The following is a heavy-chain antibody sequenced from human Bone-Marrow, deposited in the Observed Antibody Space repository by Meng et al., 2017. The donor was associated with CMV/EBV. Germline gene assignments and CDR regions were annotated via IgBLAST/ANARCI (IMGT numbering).Heavy chain of an antibody. V-gene: IGHV1-69*02. D-gene: IGHD1-26*01. CDR2: IIPILGLA. J-gene: IGHJ6*02. CDR1: GGTFSSYS. Sequence: SVKVSCKASGGTFSSYSISWVRQAPGQGLEWMGRIIPILGLADYAQKFHGRVTITADKSTSTAYMELSSLRSEDTAVYYCARSGGEYYYHGMDDWGQGTTATVSS. CDR3: ARSGGEYYYHGMDD.